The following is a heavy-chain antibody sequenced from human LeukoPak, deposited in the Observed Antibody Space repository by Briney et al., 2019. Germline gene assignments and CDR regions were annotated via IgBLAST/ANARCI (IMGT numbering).Heavy chain of an antibody. D-gene: IGHD1-26*01. CDR1: GASVGSAGYY. CDR3: ARTQSQSGSYRYYFGY. J-gene: IGHJ4*02. V-gene: IGHV4-61*08. Sequence: SETLSLTCTVSGASVGSAGYYWSWIRQPPGGGLEWIGYVYYIANTNYNPSLKSRVTTSVNPSKNQFSLKLNSVTAADTAMYYCARTQSQSGSYRYYFGYWGQGTRVTVSS. CDR2: VYYIANT.